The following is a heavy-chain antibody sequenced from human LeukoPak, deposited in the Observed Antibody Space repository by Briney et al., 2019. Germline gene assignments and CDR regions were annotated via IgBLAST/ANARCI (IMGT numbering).Heavy chain of an antibody. CDR3: ARDNRDYAARLYFDY. V-gene: IGHV1-2*02. CDR2: INPNSGGT. J-gene: IGHJ4*02. D-gene: IGHD4-17*01. CDR1: GYTFTGYY. Sequence: ASVKVSCKASGYTFTGYYMHWVRQAPGQGLEWMGWINPNSGGTDYAQKLQGRVTMTRDTSISTAYMELSRLRSDDPAVYYCARDNRDYAARLYFDYWGQGTLVTVSS.